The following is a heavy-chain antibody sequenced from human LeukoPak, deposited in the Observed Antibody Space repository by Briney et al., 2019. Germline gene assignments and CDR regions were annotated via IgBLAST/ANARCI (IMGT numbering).Heavy chain of an antibody. CDR2: IYYSGST. D-gene: IGHD6-19*01. V-gene: IGHV4-31*03. J-gene: IGHJ4*02. CDR1: GGSISSGGYY. CDR3: ARGIAVAVHFDY. Sequence: SSQTLSLTCTVSGGSISSGGYYWSWIRQHPGKGLEWIGYIYYSGSTYYNPSLKSRVTTSVDTSKNQFSLKLSSVTAADTAVYYCARGIAVAVHFDYWGQGTLVTVSS.